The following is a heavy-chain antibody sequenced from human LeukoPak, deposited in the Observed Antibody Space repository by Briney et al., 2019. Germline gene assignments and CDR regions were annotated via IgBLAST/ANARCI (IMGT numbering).Heavy chain of an antibody. CDR2: ISGSGGST. CDR3: ANDGYDLPYY. Sequence: PGGSLRLSCAASGFTFSSYAMSWVRQAPGKGLEWVSAISGSGGSTYYADSVKGWFTISRDNSKNTLYLQMNSLRAEDTAVYYCANDGYDLPYYWGQGTLVTVSS. CDR1: GFTFSSYA. J-gene: IGHJ4*02. V-gene: IGHV3-23*01. D-gene: IGHD5-12*01.